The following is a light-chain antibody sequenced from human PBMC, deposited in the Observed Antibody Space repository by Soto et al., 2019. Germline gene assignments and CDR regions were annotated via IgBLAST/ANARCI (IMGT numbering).Light chain of an antibody. J-gene: IGLJ1*01. CDR1: NKVVGHFNY. CDR2: DVS. V-gene: IGLV2-14*03. CDR3: TSFTTSNTFV. Sequence: QSVLAPPASLSGAPWQSITISCTGTNKVVGHFNYVSWFQQHPGKAPKLLIFDVSNWPSGVSDRFSGSKSGNTASLTISGLQPEDEADYYCTSFTTSNTFVFGSGTKVTVL.